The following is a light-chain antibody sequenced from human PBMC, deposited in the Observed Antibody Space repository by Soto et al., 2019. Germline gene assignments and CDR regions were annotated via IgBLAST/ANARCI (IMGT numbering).Light chain of an antibody. V-gene: IGLV1-40*01. J-gene: IGLJ1*01. CDR3: QSYDSGETGAV. Sequence: QPVLPQPPPGLGPLGQPATISALGPSFNIGADFVVYWYQQVPGTAPKLVLYRTTARPSGVPDRFSGSRSGSSGSLAISGLQAEDEADYYCQSYDSGETGAVFGTGTKVTVL. CDR1: SFNIGADFV. CDR2: RTT.